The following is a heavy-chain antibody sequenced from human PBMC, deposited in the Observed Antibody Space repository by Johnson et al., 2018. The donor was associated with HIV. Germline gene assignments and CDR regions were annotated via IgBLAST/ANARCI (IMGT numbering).Heavy chain of an antibody. Sequence: VQLVESGGGLVQPGGSLRLSCAASGFTFINYWMHWVRQAPGKGLVWVSRMNADGKSTTYADSVKGRFTISRDNSKNTLYLQMNSLRADDTAVYYCAKERQAISSFGVVTGDAFDIWGQGTMVTVSS. D-gene: IGHD3-3*01. CDR3: AKERQAISSFGVVTGDAFDI. V-gene: IGHV3-74*01. J-gene: IGHJ3*02. CDR1: GFTFINYW. CDR2: MNADGKST.